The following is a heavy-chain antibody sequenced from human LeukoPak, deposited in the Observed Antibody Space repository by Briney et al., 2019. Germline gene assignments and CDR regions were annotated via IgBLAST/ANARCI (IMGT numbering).Heavy chain of an antibody. CDR2: ISAKKGNT. V-gene: IGHV1-18*04. D-gene: IGHD6-19*01. J-gene: IGHJ4*02. CDR3: ARDMYSSGRVPFDY. Sequence: ASVKVSRKASGYTFTGYYIHWVRQAPGQGLEWMGWISAKKGNTDYAQKLQGRVTMTTDTSTSTAYMELRSLRSDDTAVYYCARDMYSSGRVPFDYWGQGTLVTVSS. CDR1: GYTFTGYY.